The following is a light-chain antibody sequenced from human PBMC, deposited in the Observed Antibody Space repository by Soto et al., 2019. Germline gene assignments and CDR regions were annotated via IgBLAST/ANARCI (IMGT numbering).Light chain of an antibody. CDR2: EVS. J-gene: IGLJ3*02. CDR1: SRAAGGYNY. V-gene: IGLV2-8*01. Sequence: QSALTQPPAASGSPGQSVAISCTGTSRAAGGYNYVSWYQQHPGKAPKVMIYEVSKRPSGVPARFSGSKSGNTASLTVSGLQAEDEADYDCNSYAGNNILVFGGGTKLTVL. CDR3: NSYAGNNILV.